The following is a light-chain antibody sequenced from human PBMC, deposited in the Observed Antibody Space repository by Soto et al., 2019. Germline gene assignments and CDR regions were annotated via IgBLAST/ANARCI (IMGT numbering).Light chain of an antibody. J-gene: IGKJ2*01. V-gene: IGKV3-20*01. CDR3: QQSGSSFYT. CDR2: GAS. CDR1: QSVSSAY. Sequence: EIVLTQSPGTLSLSPGERATLSCRASQSVSSAYLASYQQIPGQAPRLLIYGASSRATGIPDRFSGRGSGTDFTLTISGLEPEDLAVYYCQQSGSSFYTFGQGTKLEIK.